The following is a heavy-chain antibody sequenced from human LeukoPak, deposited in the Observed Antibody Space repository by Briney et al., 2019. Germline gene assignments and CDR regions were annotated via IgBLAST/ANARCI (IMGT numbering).Heavy chain of an antibody. J-gene: IGHJ4*02. CDR1: GYSISSGYY. CDR2: IYYSGST. CDR3: ARGLRELPHFAFYYFDY. Sequence: PSETLSLTCTVSGYSISSGYYWGWIRQPPGKGLEWIGYIYYSGSTNYNPSLKSRVTISVDTSKNQFSLKLSSVTAADTAVYYCARGLRELPHFAFYYFDYWGQGTLVTVSS. D-gene: IGHD1-26*01. V-gene: IGHV4-38-2*02.